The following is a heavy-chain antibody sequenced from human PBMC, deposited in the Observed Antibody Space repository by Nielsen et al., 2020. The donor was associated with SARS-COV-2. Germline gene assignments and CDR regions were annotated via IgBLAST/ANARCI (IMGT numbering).Heavy chain of an antibody. CDR2: ISSSSSYT. J-gene: IGHJ6*02. V-gene: IGHV3-11*05. Sequence: WIRQPPGKGLEWVSYISSSSSYTNYADSVKGRFTICGDNAKNSLYLQMNSLRAEDTAVYYCARENYDFWSGWDYYGMDVWGQGTTVTVSS. CDR3: ARENYDFWSGWDYYGMDV. D-gene: IGHD3-3*01.